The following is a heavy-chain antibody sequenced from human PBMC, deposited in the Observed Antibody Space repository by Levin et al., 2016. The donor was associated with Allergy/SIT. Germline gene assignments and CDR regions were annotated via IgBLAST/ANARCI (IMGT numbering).Heavy chain of an antibody. Sequence: GESLKISCAASGFTFSSYSMNWVRQAPGKGLVWVSAIGDGTHFADSVKGRFTISRDNSKNTMYLEMSNLRPDDTAIYYCAKASGSWCDYWGQGVRVTVAS. J-gene: IGHJ4*02. CDR3: AKASGSWCDY. D-gene: IGHD3-10*01. CDR1: GFTFSSYS. CDR2: IGDGT. V-gene: IGHV3-23*01.